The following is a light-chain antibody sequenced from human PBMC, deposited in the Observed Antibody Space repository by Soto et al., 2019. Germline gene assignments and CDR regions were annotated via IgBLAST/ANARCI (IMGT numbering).Light chain of an antibody. CDR3: QQYSSYSS. CDR2: DAS. V-gene: IGKV1-5*01. J-gene: IGKJ2*01. Sequence: DIQMTQSPSTLSASVGDRVTITCRASQSISGWLAWYQQKPGKAPNLLISDASSLESGVPSRFXGSGXGTXXXXXXXXLQPDDFXTYYCQQYSSYSSFGQGTKLEIK. CDR1: QSISGW.